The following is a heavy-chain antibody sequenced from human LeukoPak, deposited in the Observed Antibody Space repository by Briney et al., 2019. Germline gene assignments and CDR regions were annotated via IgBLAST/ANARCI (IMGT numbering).Heavy chain of an antibody. D-gene: IGHD2-21*02. CDR3: AKDRGAYCGGDCHPFDY. J-gene: IGHJ4*02. Sequence: GGSLRLSCAASGFTFSSYAMSWVRQAPGKGLEWVSAISGSGGSTYYADSVKGRFTISRDTSKNTLYLQMNSLRVEDTAVYYCAKDRGAYCGGDCHPFDYWGQGTLVTVSS. V-gene: IGHV3-23*01. CDR1: GFTFSSYA. CDR2: ISGSGGST.